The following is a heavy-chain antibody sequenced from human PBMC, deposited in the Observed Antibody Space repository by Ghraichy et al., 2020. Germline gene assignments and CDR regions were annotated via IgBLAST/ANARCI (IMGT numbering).Heavy chain of an antibody. Sequence: ASVKVSCKASGYTFTGYYMHWVRQAPGQGLEWMGRINPNNGGTNYAQKFQGWVTMTRDTSISTAYMELSRLRSDDTAVYYCARDPNGWSYFDYWGQGTLVTVSS. V-gene: IGHV1-2*04. D-gene: IGHD2-8*01. CDR1: GYTFTGYY. CDR3: ARDPNGWSYFDY. J-gene: IGHJ4*02. CDR2: INPNNGGT.